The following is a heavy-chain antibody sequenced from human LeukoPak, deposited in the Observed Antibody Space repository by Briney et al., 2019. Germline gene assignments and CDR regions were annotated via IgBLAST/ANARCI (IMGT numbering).Heavy chain of an antibody. CDR1: GFTFSNYA. V-gene: IGHV3-23*01. CDR2: ISGSGGST. J-gene: IGHJ4*02. D-gene: IGHD3-10*01. CDR3: AKAGGFGFPLDY. Sequence: PGGSLRLSCTASGFTFSNYAMHWVRQAPGKGLEWVSAISGSGGSTYYADSVKGRFTISRDNSKNTLYLQMNSLRAEDTAVYYCAKAGGFGFPLDYWGQGTLVTVSS.